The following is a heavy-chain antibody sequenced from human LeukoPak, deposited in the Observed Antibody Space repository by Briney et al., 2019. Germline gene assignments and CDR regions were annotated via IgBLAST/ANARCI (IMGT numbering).Heavy chain of an antibody. CDR3: ARPYYYGSGSYRGYFDY. D-gene: IGHD3-10*01. Sequence: SETLSLTCAVYGGSFSGYYWSWIRQPPGKGLEWIGEINHSGSTNYNPSLKSRVTISVDTSKNQFSLKLSSVTAADTAVYYCARPYYYGSGSYRGYFDYWGQGTLVTVSS. J-gene: IGHJ4*02. V-gene: IGHV4-34*01. CDR1: GGSFSGYY. CDR2: INHSGST.